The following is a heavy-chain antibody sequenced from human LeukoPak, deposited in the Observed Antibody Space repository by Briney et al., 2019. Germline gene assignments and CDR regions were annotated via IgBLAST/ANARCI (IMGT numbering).Heavy chain of an antibody. CDR3: ARDRGYSYAHPLDY. CDR1: GFTFTSYG. CDR2: IWYDGSNK. V-gene: IGHV3-33*01. J-gene: IGHJ4*02. D-gene: IGHD5-18*01. Sequence: GTSLRLSCAASGFTFTSYGMHWVRQAPGKGLEWVALIWYDGSNKYYADSVRGRFTISRDNSKNTLYLQMNSLRAEDAAVYYCARDRGYSYAHPLDYWGQGTLVTVSS.